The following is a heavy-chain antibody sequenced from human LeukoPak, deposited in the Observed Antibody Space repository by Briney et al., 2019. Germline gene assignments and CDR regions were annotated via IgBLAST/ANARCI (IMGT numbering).Heavy chain of an antibody. V-gene: IGHV3-15*01. J-gene: IGHJ4*02. CDR1: GFTFSNAW. CDR3: TTLYDYVWGSYRYKGGYYFDY. Sequence: EAGGSLRLSCAASGFTFSNAWMSWVRQAPGKGLEWVGRIKSKTDGGTTDYAAPVKGRFTISRDDSKNTLYLQMNSLKTEDTAVYYCTTLYDYVWGSYRYKGGYYFDYWGQGTLVTVSS. D-gene: IGHD3-16*02. CDR2: IKSKTDGGTT.